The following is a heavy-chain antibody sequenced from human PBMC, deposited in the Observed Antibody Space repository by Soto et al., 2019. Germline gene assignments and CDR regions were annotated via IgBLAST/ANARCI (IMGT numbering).Heavy chain of an antibody. J-gene: IGHJ6*02. CDR1: GFTVSGNS. CDR2: IYIDGST. D-gene: IGHD6-19*01. CDR3: ARDGGSGTAVAGIQYSGMDV. Sequence: EVQLVDSGGDLIQPGGSLRLSCGASGFTVSGNSLSWVRQAPGKGLEWVSYIYIDGSTYYADSVRGRFTLTRDNSENALYVQMNNLRGEATAVYYCARDGGSGTAVAGIQYSGMDVWGQGTTVNVSS. V-gene: IGHV3-53*01.